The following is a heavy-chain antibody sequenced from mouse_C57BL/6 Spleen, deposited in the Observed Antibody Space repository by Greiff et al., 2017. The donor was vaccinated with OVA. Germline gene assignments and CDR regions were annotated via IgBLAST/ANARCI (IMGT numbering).Heavy chain of an antibody. J-gene: IGHJ1*03. D-gene: IGHD1-1*01. Sequence: EVKVEESGGGLVKPGGSLKLSCAASGFTFSDYGMHWVRQAPEKGLEWVAYISSGSSTIYYADTVKGRFTISRYNAKNTLFLQMTSLRSEDTAMYYGARKAYGSSYVRYFDVWGTGTTVTVSS. CDR1: GFTFSDYG. CDR2: ISSGSSTI. CDR3: ARKAYGSSYVRYFDV. V-gene: IGHV5-17*01.